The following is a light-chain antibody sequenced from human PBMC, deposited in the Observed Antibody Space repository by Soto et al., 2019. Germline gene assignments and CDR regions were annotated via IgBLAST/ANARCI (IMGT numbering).Light chain of an antibody. CDR3: QQYFGPPQT. V-gene: IGKV4-1*01. Sequence: DIVMTRSPDSLAVSLGERAAINCKSSQSVLHSSNNKNYLAWYQQKPGQPPKLLIYWASTRESGVPDRFSGSGSGTDFTLTISSLQAEDVAVYYCQQYFGPPQTFGQGTKVEI. J-gene: IGKJ1*01. CDR1: QSVLHSSNNKNY. CDR2: WAS.